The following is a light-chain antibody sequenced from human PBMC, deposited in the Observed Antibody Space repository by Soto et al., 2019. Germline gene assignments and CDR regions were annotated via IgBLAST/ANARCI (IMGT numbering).Light chain of an antibody. CDR2: SAS. V-gene: IGKV1-27*01. CDR1: QGIAKS. J-gene: IGKJ5*01. Sequence: DIQMTQSPSSLSASVGDRVTITCRASQGIAKSLAWYQQKPGKAPKLLIYSASTLQSGVPSRFSGSGSGTEFTLTISGLLPEDFAAYHCQQLYTLPFTFGQGTRLEIK. CDR3: QQLYTLPFT.